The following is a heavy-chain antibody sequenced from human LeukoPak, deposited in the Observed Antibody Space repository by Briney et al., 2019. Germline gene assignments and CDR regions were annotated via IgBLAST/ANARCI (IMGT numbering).Heavy chain of an antibody. CDR2: ISTGGGST. CDR3: AKPRDSIVGTTTPTRLATLDI. CDR1: GFTFSSNA. D-gene: IGHD1-26*01. Sequence: TGGSLRLSCAASGFTFSSNAMSWVRQAPGKGLEWVSVISTGGGSTYYADSVKGRFTISRDNPNNTLYLQMNNLRAEDTAVYYCAKPRDSIVGTTTPTRLATLDIWGQGTMVTVSS. J-gene: IGHJ3*02. V-gene: IGHV3-23*01.